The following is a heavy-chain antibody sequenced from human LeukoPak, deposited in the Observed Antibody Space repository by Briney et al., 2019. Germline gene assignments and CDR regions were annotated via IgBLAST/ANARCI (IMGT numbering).Heavy chain of an antibody. CDR2: ISYDGSNK. V-gene: IGHV3-30*04. CDR1: GFTFSSYA. D-gene: IGHD6-19*01. Sequence: PGGSLRLSCAASGFTFSSYAMHWVRQAPGKGLEWVAVISYDGSNKYYADSVKGRFTISRDNSKNTLYLQMNSLRAEDTAVYYCAKDLTTSVAGIPGEYGGQGTLVTVSS. J-gene: IGHJ4*02. CDR3: AKDLTTSVAGIPGEY.